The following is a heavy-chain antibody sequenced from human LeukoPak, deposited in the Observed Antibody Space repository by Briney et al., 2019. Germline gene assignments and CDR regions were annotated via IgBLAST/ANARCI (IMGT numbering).Heavy chain of an antibody. J-gene: IGHJ4*02. CDR2: IYSGGST. CDR3: ASEYTYYYDSSGYPTWGDY. D-gene: IGHD3-22*01. Sequence: GGSLRLSCAASGFTVSSNYISWVRQAPGQGLAWVSVIYSGGSTYYADSVKGRFTISRDNSKNTLYLQMNSLRAEDTAVYYCASEYTYYYDSSGYPTWGDYWGQGTLVTVSS. CDR1: GFTVSSNY. V-gene: IGHV3-66*01.